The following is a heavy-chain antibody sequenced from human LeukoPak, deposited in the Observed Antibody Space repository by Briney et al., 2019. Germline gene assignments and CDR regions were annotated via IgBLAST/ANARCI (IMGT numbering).Heavy chain of an antibody. CDR2: IYYSGST. CDR1: GGSISSSSYY. J-gene: IGHJ6*02. D-gene: IGHD2-21*02. CDR3: ARLKVTGYYYYGMDV. V-gene: IGHV4-39*01. Sequence: SETLSLTCTVSGGSISSSSYYWGWIRQPPGKGLEWIGSIYYSGSTYYNPSLKSRVTISVDTSKNQFSLKLSSVTAADTAVYYCARLKVTGYYYYGMDVWGQGTTVTVSS.